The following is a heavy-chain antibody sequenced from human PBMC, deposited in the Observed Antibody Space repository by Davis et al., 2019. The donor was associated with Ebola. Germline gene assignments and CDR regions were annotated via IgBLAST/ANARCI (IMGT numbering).Heavy chain of an antibody. CDR1: GHTFTSYG. CDR3: ARGGMATIEVLGY. CDR2: ISAYNGNT. J-gene: IGHJ4*02. D-gene: IGHD5-24*01. V-gene: IGHV1-18*01. Sequence: AASVKVSCKASGHTFTSYGIRWVRQAPVQGLEWMGWISAYNGNTNYAQKLQGRVTMTTDTSTSTDYMELRSLRSDDTAVYYCARGGMATIEVLGYWGQGTLVTVSS.